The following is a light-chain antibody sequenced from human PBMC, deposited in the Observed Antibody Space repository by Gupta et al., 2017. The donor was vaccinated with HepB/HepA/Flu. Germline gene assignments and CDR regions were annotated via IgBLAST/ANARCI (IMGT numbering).Light chain of an antibody. CDR1: QSVSSY. CDR2: DAS. V-gene: IGKV3-11*01. Sequence: EIVLTQSPATLSLSPGERATLTCMASQSVSSYLAWYQQKPGQAPRLLIYDASNRATGIPARFSGSASGTDFTLTISSLEPEDFAVYYCLQRSNWPHTFGGGTKLEIK. CDR3: LQRSNWPHT. J-gene: IGKJ4*01.